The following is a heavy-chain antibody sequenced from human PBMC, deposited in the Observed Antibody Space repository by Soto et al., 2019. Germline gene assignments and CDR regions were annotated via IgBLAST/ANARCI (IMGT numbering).Heavy chain of an antibody. CDR2: INPSGGST. D-gene: IGHD5-18*01. Sequence: ASVKVSCKASGYTFTSYYMHWVRQAPGQGLEWMGIINPSGGSTSYAQKFQGRVTMTRDTSTSTVYMELSSLRSEDTAVYYCARPTAMGNYYYYGMDVWGQGTKVTVSS. CDR3: ARPTAMGNYYYYGMDV. V-gene: IGHV1-46*01. J-gene: IGHJ6*02. CDR1: GYTFTSYY.